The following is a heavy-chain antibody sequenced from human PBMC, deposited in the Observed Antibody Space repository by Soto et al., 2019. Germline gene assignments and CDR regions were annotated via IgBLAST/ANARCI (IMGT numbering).Heavy chain of an antibody. J-gene: IGHJ4*02. CDR1: GVTVSNNY. CDR2: IYSGGST. D-gene: IGHD5-18*01. V-gene: IGHV3-66*04. Sequence: EVQLVESGGGLVQPGGSLRLSCAASGVTVSNNYMSWVRQAPGKGLEWVSVIYSGGSTYYADSVKGRFTISRDHSKNTLYRQMNSLRAEDTAVYYWARLGYIYGGGYFAFWGQGTLVTVSS. CDR3: ARLGYIYGGGYFAF.